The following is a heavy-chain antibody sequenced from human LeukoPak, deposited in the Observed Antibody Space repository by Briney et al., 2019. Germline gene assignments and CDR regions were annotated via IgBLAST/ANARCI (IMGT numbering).Heavy chain of an antibody. J-gene: IGHJ3*02. V-gene: IGHV4-59*08. D-gene: IGHD2-21*02. Sequence: SETLSFTCTVSGGSVSRFYWSRIRQPPGKGLEWIGNLYYSGSTNYNPSLMSRVTISVDTSKTQFSLQLTSVTAADTAEYCSARGRTGDSRYTFDIWGQGTMVTVSS. CDR2: LYYSGST. CDR3: ARGRTGDSRYTFDI. CDR1: GGSVSRFY.